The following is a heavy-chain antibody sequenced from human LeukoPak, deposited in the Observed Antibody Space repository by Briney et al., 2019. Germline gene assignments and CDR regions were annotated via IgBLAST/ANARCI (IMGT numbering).Heavy chain of an antibody. CDR1: GGSISSSSYY. Sequence: PSETLSLTCTVSGGSISSSSYYWGWIRQPPGKGLEWIGSIYYSGSTYYNPSLKSRVTISVDTSKNQFSLELNSVTAADTAVYYCARDLNGDGYIYYWGQGTLVTVSS. D-gene: IGHD5-24*01. CDR2: IYYSGST. V-gene: IGHV4-39*07. CDR3: ARDLNGDGYIYY. J-gene: IGHJ4*02.